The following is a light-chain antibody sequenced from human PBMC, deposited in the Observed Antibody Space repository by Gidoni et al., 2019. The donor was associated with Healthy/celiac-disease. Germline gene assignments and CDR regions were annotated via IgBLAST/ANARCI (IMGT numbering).Light chain of an antibody. CDR2: AAS. CDR3: QQSYSTPYT. V-gene: IGKV1-39*01. J-gene: IGKJ2*01. Sequence: DIQMTQFPSSLSASVGDRVTITCRASQSISSYLNWYQQKPGKAPKLLIYAASSLQSGVPSRFSGSGSGTDFTLTISSLQPEDVATYYCQQSYSTPYTFGQXTKLEIK. CDR1: QSISSY.